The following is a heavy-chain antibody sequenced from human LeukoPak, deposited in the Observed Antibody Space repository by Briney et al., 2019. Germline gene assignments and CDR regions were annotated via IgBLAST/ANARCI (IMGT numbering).Heavy chain of an antibody. Sequence: GGSLRLSCAASGFTFSSYSMSWVRQAPGKGLEWVSSISSSSSYIYYADSVKGRFTISRDNAKNSLYLQMNSLRAEDTAVYYCARDSGRRYYYDSSGTLPDYWGQGTLVTVSS. V-gene: IGHV3-21*01. CDR3: ARDSGRRYYYDSSGTLPDY. D-gene: IGHD3-22*01. CDR1: GFTFSSYS. J-gene: IGHJ4*02. CDR2: ISSSSSYI.